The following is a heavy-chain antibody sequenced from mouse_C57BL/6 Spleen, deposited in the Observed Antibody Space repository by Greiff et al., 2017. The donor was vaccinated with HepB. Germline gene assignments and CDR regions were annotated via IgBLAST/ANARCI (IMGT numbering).Heavy chain of an antibody. CDR1: GYTFTSYW. V-gene: IGHV1-50*01. Sequence: QVQLQQSGAELVKPGASVKLSCKASGYTFTSYWMQWVKQRPGQGLEWIGEIDPSDSYTNYNQKFKGKATLTVDTSSSTAYMQISSLTSEDYAVYYCARGGNYAWFAYWGQGTLVTVSA. CDR3: ARGGNYAWFAY. J-gene: IGHJ3*01. D-gene: IGHD2-1*01. CDR2: IDPSDSYT.